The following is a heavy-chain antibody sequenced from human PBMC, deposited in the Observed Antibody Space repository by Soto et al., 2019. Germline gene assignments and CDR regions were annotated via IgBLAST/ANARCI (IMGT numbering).Heavy chain of an antibody. CDR1: GDSFSGYY. J-gene: IGHJ5*02. V-gene: IGHV4-34*02. CDR2: ISHSGDT. D-gene: IGHD6-6*01. CDR3: KSGDVAARLQS. Sequence: QVQLQQWGAGLLKPSETLSLTCAVYGDSFSGYYWSWIRQPPGKGLEWLGEISHSGDTSDNPSLNSRVTMSVDTSKNQFSLRRTSVTAAGTAVYYSKSGDVAARLQSWGQGTLVTVSS.